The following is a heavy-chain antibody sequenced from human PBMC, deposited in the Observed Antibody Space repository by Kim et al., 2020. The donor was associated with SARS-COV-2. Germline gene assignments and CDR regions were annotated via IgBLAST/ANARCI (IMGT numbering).Heavy chain of an antibody. CDR2: IVVGSGNT. Sequence: SVKVSCKASGFTFTNSAIQWVRQARGQGLELIGWIVVGSGNTNYAQEFQGRLSITRDLSTTTAYMELSSLRSEDTAVYYCAAERIEGAGSGINYYGVDV. CDR3: AAERIEGAGSGINYYGVDV. D-gene: IGHD6-19*01. J-gene: IGHJ6*01. V-gene: IGHV1-58*02. CDR1: GFTFTNSA.